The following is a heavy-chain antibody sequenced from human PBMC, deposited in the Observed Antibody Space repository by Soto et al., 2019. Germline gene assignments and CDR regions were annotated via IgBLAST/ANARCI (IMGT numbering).Heavy chain of an antibody. CDR1: GGPISSYY. V-gene: IGHV4-4*07. D-gene: IGHD3-10*01. CDR2: IYTSGST. Sequence: SETLSLTCTVSGGPISSYYWSWIRQPAGKGLEWIGRIYTSGSTNYNPSLKSRVTMSVDTSKNQFSLKLSSVTAADTAVYYCARAGITMVRGVSHYYGMDVWGQGTTVTVSS. J-gene: IGHJ6*02. CDR3: ARAGITMVRGVSHYYGMDV.